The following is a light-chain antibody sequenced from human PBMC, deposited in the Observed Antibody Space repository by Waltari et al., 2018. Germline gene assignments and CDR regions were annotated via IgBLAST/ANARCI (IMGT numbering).Light chain of an antibody. Sequence: DPQMTQSPSTLSPSVGHRVTITCRASQSISHWLAWYQQKPGKAPKLLISKPSSLEKEVPSRFSVSGSGTEFTLTSTNLQPDDFATFYCQRYDDYPPTFGGGTKVEIK. CDR1: QSISHW. J-gene: IGKJ4*01. V-gene: IGKV1-5*03. CDR2: KPS. CDR3: QRYDDYPPT.